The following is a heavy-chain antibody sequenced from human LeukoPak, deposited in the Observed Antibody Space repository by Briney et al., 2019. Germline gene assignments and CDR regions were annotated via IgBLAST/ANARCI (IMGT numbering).Heavy chain of an antibody. V-gene: IGHV3-30*02. J-gene: IGHJ4*02. CDR3: AKGVVPAAIPFDY. CDR1: GFTFTSYG. D-gene: IGHD2-2*01. Sequence: GGSLRLSCAASGFTFTSYGMHWVRQAPGKGLEWVAFIRYDGSNKYYADSVKGRFTISRDNSKNTLYLLMSSLRAEDTAVYYCAKGVVPAAIPFDYWGQGTLVTVSS. CDR2: IRYDGSNK.